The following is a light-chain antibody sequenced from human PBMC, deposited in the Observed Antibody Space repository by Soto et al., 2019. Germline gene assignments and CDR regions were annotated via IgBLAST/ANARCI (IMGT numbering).Light chain of an antibody. Sequence: QSALTQPASVSGSRGQSITISCTGTSSDVGGYNYVSWYQQHPGKAPKLMIYDVSNRPSGVSSRFSGSKSGNTASLSISGLQPEDEADYYCSSYTISSTVVFGGGTKVTVL. CDR3: SSYTISSTVV. V-gene: IGLV2-14*01. CDR1: SSDVGGYNY. CDR2: DVS. J-gene: IGLJ2*01.